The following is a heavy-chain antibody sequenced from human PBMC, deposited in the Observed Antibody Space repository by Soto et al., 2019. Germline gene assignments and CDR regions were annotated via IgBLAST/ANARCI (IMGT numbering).Heavy chain of an antibody. CDR3: ARCVGDSSGYLVPLYYFDY. CDR1: GFTFSSYA. J-gene: IGHJ4*02. V-gene: IGHV3-30-3*01. D-gene: IGHD3-22*01. CDR2: ISYDGSNK. Sequence: QVQLVESGGGVVQPGRSLRLSCAASGFTFSSYAMHWVRQAPGKGLEWVAVISYDGSNKYYADSVKGRFTISRDNSKNTLYLQMNSLRAEDTAVYYCARCVGDSSGYLVPLYYFDYWGQGTLVTVSS.